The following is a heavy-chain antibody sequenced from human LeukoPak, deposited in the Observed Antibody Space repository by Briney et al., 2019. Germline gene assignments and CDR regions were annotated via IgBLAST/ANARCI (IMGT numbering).Heavy chain of an antibody. CDR2: IISDGTTT. D-gene: IGHD2/OR15-2a*01. Sequence: QPGGSLRLSCTASGFPLSNFWMHWVRHVPGKGLVWVSRIISDGTTTSYADSVKGRFTISRDNAKNTLYLQMNSLRAEDTAVYYCTRDWRNMAFDYWGQGTLVTVSS. V-gene: IGHV3-74*01. J-gene: IGHJ4*02. CDR3: TRDWRNMAFDY. CDR1: GFPLSNFW.